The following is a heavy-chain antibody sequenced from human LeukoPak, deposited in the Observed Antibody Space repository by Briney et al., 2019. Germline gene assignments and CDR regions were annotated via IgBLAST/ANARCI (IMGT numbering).Heavy chain of an antibody. J-gene: IGHJ4*02. V-gene: IGHV3-48*01. CDR2: ISSSSSTI. D-gene: IGHD3-22*01. Sequence: GGSLRLSCAASGFTFSSYSMNWVRQAPGKGLEWVSYISSSSSTIYYADSVKGRFTISRDNAKNSLYLQMNSLRAEDTAVYYCARDAYDSSGYSGAVDYWGQGTLVTVSS. CDR3: ARDAYDSSGYSGAVDY. CDR1: GFTFSSYS.